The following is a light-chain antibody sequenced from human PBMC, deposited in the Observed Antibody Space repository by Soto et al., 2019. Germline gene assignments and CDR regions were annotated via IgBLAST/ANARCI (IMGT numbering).Light chain of an antibody. CDR2: DAS. V-gene: IGKV1-5*01. Sequence: DIQWTQSPSTLSASVGDRVTITCRVSESVSGWLAWYQQKPGKAPKLLIFDASSLETGVPSRFSGSGSGTEFTLTISSLQPDDFATYYCQQYNSYSQTFGQGTKVDI. J-gene: IGKJ1*01. CDR1: ESVSGW. CDR3: QQYNSYSQT.